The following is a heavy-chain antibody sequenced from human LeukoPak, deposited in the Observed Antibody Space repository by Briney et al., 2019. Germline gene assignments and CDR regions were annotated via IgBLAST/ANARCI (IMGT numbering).Heavy chain of an antibody. CDR1: GGTFSSYA. V-gene: IGHV1-69*13. Sequence: SVKVSCKASGGTFSSYAISWVRQAPGQGLEWMGGIIPIFGTANYAQKFQGRVTITADESTSTAYMELSSLRSEDTAVYYCARDRDGYNFWADYWGQGTLVTVFS. J-gene: IGHJ4*02. D-gene: IGHD5-24*01. CDR3: ARDRDGYNFWADY. CDR2: IIPIFGTA.